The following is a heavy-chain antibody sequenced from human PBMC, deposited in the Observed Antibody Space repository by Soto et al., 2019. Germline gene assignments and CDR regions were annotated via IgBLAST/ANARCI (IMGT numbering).Heavy chain of an antibody. CDR1: GGTFSSYA. V-gene: IGHV1-69*13. CDR2: IIPIFGTA. D-gene: IGHD3-22*01. CDR3: ARDPPYYYDSSGSRDY. Sequence: SVKVSCKASGGTFSSYAISWVRQAPGQGLEWMGGIIPIFGTANYAQKFQGRVTITADESTSTAYMELSSLRSEDTAVYYCARDPPYYYDSSGSRDYWGQGTLVTVSS. J-gene: IGHJ4*02.